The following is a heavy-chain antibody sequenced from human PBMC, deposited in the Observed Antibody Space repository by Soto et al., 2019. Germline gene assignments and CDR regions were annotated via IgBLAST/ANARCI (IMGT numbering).Heavy chain of an antibody. CDR3: ARYKSNYYYGMDV. CDR1: GGSISSYY. D-gene: IGHD1-20*01. V-gene: IGHV4-59*01. CDR2: IYYSGIT. J-gene: IGHJ6*02. Sequence: PSETLSLTCTVSGGSISSYYWSWIRQPPGKGLEWIGYIYYSGITNYNPSLKSRVTISVDTSKNQFSLKLSSVTAADTAVYYCARYKSNYYYGMDVSGQATTVTVSS.